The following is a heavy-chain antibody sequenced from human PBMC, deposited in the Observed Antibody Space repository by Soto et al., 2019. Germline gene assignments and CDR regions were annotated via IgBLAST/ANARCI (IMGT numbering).Heavy chain of an antibody. CDR2: IVPIFGTA. J-gene: IGHJ3*02. Sequence: SVKVSCKASGGTFSSYAISWVRQAPGQGLEWMGGIVPIFGTANYAQKFQGRVTITADESTSTAYMELSSLRSEDTAVYYCARDLKPSQTPRAFDIWGQGTMVTVSS. CDR1: GGTFSSYA. V-gene: IGHV1-69*13. CDR3: ARDLKPSQTPRAFDI.